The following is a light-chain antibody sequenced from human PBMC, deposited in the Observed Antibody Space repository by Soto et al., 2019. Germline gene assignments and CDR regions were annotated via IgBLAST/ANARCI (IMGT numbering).Light chain of an antibody. CDR2: GAS. Sequence: TQSPDTLSLSPVERATLSCRASQSVSSNYLAWYQQKPGQAPRLLIYGASTRATGVPDRFSGSGSGTDFTLTISRLEPEDFAVYHCQQYGSLSWTFGQGTKV. CDR3: QQYGSLSWT. V-gene: IGKV3-20*01. J-gene: IGKJ1*01. CDR1: QSVSSNY.